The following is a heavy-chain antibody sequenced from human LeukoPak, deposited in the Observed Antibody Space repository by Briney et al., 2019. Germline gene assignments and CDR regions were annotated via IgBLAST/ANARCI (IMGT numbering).Heavy chain of an antibody. D-gene: IGHD6-13*01. CDR1: GGSFSGYY. V-gene: IGHV4-34*01. CDR3: ARGQSMEAAAGTSTFDY. CDR2: INHSGST. Sequence: ASETLSLTCAVYGGSFSGYYWSWVRQPPGKGLEWVGEINHSGSTNYNPSLMSRVTIPVDTSKNKFSLKLSSVTAAATAVYYCARGQSMEAAAGTSTFDYWGQGTLVTVSS. J-gene: IGHJ4*02.